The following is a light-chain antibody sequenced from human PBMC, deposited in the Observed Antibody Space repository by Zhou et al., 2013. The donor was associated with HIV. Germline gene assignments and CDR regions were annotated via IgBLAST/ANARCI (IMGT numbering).Light chain of an antibody. CDR1: QSTDY. J-gene: IGKJ4*01. Sequence: DIVLTQSPATLSLSPGERATLSCRASQSTDYLAWYQQKPGQAPRLLIYGASKRATGIPARFSGSGSGTDFTLTISSLEPEDFAVYYCQQRDNWLTFGGGTKVEIK. CDR2: GAS. CDR3: QQRDNWLT. V-gene: IGKV3-11*01.